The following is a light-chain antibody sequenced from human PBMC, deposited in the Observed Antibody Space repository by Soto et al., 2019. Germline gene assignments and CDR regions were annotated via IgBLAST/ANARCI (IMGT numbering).Light chain of an antibody. J-gene: IGKJ1*01. CDR2: KVS. CDR1: QSVLHRSKRNTY. V-gene: IGKV2-30*02. Sequence: VMTQSPDSLAVSLGERTTINCRSSQSVLHRSKRNTYLNWFQQRPGQSPRRLIYKVSNRGSGVSDRFSGSGSGNNFTLKISRVEAEDLVVYYCMQGTHWPPTFGQGTKVDIK. CDR3: MQGTHWPPT.